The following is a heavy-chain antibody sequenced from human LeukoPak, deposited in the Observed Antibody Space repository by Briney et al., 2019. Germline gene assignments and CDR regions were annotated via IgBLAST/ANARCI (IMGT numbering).Heavy chain of an antibody. V-gene: IGHV4-34*01. CDR1: GGSFSGYY. Sequence: SETLSLTCAVYGGSFSGYYWSWICQPPGKGLEWIGEINHSGSTNYNPSLKSRVTISVDTSKNQFSLKLSSVTAADTAVYYCARRGIVLMVYAIWGQGTLVTVSS. D-gene: IGHD2-8*01. CDR2: INHSGST. J-gene: IGHJ4*02. CDR3: ARRGIVLMVYAI.